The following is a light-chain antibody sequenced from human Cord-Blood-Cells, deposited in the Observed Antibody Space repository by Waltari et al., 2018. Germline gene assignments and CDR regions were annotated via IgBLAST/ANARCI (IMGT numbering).Light chain of an antibody. CDR2: YAS. CDR1: QSIGSS. V-gene: IGKV6D-21*02. CDR3: HKSSSLPFT. J-gene: IGKJ3*01. Sequence: ELVLTQSPVFQSVTPKEKVTITCRASQSIGSSLHWYQQQPDQSPKLLIKYASQSSAGVPSRISGSGSGTDFTLTINSLEAEDAAAYYCHKSSSLPFTFGPGTKVDIK.